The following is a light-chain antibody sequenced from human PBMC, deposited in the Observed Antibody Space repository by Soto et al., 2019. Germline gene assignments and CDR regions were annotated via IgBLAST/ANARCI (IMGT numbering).Light chain of an antibody. J-gene: IGKJ1*01. CDR3: QQYASSLT. V-gene: IGKV3-20*01. Sequence: EIVLTQSPGSLSLPLGERATLSCTASQSVDSTFFAWYQQKPGQPPRLLMYGAFSRATGIPDRFSGSGSGTDFTPTISRLEPEDFAVYYCQQYASSLTFGQGTKVEI. CDR1: QSVDSTF. CDR2: GAF.